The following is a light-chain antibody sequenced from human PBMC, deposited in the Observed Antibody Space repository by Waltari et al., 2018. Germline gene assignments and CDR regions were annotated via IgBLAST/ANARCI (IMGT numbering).Light chain of an antibody. V-gene: IGKV4-1*01. CDR1: QTISYSSNNKNY. J-gene: IGKJ1*01. Sequence: DIVMTQSPDSLAVSLGERATINCKSSQTISYSSNNKNYLAWYQKKPGQPPRLLISWASSRESGVPDRFSGSGSGTDFTLTISSLQVEDVAIYYCQQYYSVPLTFGQATKVGIK. CDR2: WAS. CDR3: QQYYSVPLT.